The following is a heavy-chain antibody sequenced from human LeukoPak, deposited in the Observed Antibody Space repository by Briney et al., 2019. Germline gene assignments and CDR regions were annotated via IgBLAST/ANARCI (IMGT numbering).Heavy chain of an antibody. CDR3: ANSPDVVDY. CDR2: ISGSGGST. J-gene: IGHJ4*02. D-gene: IGHD2-15*01. V-gene: IGHV3-23*01. CDR1: GFTFSSYG. Sequence: GGTRRLSCAASGFTFSSYGMSWVRQAPGKGLEWVAAISGSGGSTYYADSVKGRFTISRDNSKNTLYLQMNSLRAEDTAVYYCANSPDVVDYWGQGTLVTVSS.